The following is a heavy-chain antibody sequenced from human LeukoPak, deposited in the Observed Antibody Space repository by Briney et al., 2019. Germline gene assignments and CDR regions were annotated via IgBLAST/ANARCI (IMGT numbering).Heavy chain of an antibody. D-gene: IGHD5-18*01. CDR3: AKGLAMAYFDY. V-gene: IGHV3-23*01. CDR1: GFTFSDYA. CDR2: ISVSAGST. Sequence: GGSLRLSCAASGFTFSDYAMSWVRQAPGKSLEWVSTISVSAGSTYYADSVKGRFTISRDNSKNTLYLQMNSLRAEDTAVYYCAKGLAMAYFDYWGQGTLVTVSS. J-gene: IGHJ4*02.